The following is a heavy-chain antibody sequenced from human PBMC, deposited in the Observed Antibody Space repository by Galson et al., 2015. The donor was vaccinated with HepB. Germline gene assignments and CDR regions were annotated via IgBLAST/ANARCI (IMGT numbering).Heavy chain of an antibody. D-gene: IGHD6-19*01. CDR2: IYYSGNT. V-gene: IGHV4-39*01. CDR3: SRHLTVAGRFNWYFDL. CDR1: GDSISSAAYY. Sequence: LSLTCSVSGDSISSAAYYWGWIRQSPGKGLEYIGSIYYSGNTFYNPSLASRVTISVDTSNDQFSLKMSSVTAADSAVYYCSRHLTVAGRFNWYFDLWGRGVLVTVFS. J-gene: IGHJ2*01.